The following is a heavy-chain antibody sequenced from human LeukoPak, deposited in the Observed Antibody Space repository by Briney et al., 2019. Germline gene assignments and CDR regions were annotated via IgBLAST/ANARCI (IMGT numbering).Heavy chain of an antibody. CDR1: GGTFSSYA. CDR3: ARRAASYYDSSGYYSRGGAFDI. D-gene: IGHD3-22*01. J-gene: IGHJ3*02. Sequence: ASVKVSCKASGGTFSSYAISWVRQAPGQGLEWMGGIIPIFGTANYAQKFQGRVTITADESTSTAYMELSSLRSEDTAVYYCARRAASYYDSSGYYSRGGAFDIWGQGTMVTVSS. V-gene: IGHV1-69*13. CDR2: IIPIFGTA.